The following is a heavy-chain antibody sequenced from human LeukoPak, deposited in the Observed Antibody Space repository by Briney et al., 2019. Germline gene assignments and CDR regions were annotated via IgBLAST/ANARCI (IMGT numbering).Heavy chain of an antibody. CDR1: GFMLSSFS. CDR3: ARDKGDYDTSGSLFVF. J-gene: IGHJ4*02. Sequence: PGGSLRLSCAASGFMLSSFSMHWVRQAPRKGLEWVANIKQDGSEKYYVDSVKGRFTISRDNAKNSLYLQMNSLRAEDTAVYYCARDKGDYDTSGSLFVFGGQGTLVTVSS. D-gene: IGHD3-22*01. V-gene: IGHV3-7*03. CDR2: IKQDGSEK.